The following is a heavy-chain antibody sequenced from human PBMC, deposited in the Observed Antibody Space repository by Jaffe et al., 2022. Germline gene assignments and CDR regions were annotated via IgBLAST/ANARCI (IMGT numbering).Heavy chain of an antibody. V-gene: IGHV3-7*01. J-gene: IGHJ2*01. CDR3: ARDGAYGDYPLWYFDL. CDR1: GFTFSSYW. D-gene: IGHD4-17*01. CDR2: IKQDGSEK. Sequence: EVQLVESGGGLVQPGGSLRLSCAASGFTFSSYWMSWVRQAPGKGLEWVANIKQDGSEKYYVDSVKGRFTISRDNAKNSLYLQMNSLRAEDTAVYYCARDGAYGDYPLWYFDLWGRGTLVTVSS.